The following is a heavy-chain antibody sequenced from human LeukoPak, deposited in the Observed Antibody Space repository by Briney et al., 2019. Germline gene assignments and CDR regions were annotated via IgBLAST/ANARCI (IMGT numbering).Heavy chain of an antibody. CDR1: GGSIGSSSYY. Sequence: SETLSLTCTVSGGSIGSSSYYWGWIRQPPGKGLEWIGSIYYSGSTYYNPSLKSRVTISVDTSKNQFSLKLSSVTAADTAVYYCARRRAVAVDYWGQGTLVTVSS. D-gene: IGHD6-19*01. J-gene: IGHJ4*02. CDR3: ARRRAVAVDY. V-gene: IGHV4-39*01. CDR2: IYYSGST.